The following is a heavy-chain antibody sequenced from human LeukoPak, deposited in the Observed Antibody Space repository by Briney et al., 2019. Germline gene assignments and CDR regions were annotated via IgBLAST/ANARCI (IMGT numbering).Heavy chain of an antibody. CDR1: GFTFSTYG. CDR2: ISSSSSTI. V-gene: IGHV3-48*02. D-gene: IGHD3-9*01. Sequence: PGGSLRLSCAASGFTFSTYGMNWVRQAPGKGLEWISYISSSSSTIHYADSVKGRFTISRDNAKNSLYLQMNSLRDEDTAVYYCAKCTRVDWLPIDYWGQGTLVTVSS. J-gene: IGHJ4*02. CDR3: AKCTRVDWLPIDY.